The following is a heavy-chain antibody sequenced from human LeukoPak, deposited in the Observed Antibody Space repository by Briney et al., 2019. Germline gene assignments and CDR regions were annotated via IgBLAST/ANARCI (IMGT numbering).Heavy chain of an antibody. CDR3: ARSPWGITMISEA. D-gene: IGHD3-22*01. CDR2: IYSGGTT. J-gene: IGHJ5*02. CDR1: GFSVSSNY. V-gene: IGHV3-53*01. Sequence: GGSLRLSCAASGFSVSSNYMSWVRQAPGKGLEGGSVIYSGGTTYYANSVKGRFIISRDNSKNTLYLQMNNLRAEDTAVYYCARSPWGITMISEAWGQGTLVTVSS.